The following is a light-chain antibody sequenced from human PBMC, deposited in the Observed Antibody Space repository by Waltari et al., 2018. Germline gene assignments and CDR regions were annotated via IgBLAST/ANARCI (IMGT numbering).Light chain of an antibody. Sequence: IVMTQSPATLSVSPGERATLSCRSSQSISTNLAWFQEKPGHAPRLLIYGASTRATGVPARFSGSGSGTYFTLVISSLQSEDFAVYYCQQYDKWLRYSFGQGTKLEIK. CDR1: QSISTN. CDR2: GAS. J-gene: IGKJ2*01. V-gene: IGKV3-15*01. CDR3: QQYDKWLRYS.